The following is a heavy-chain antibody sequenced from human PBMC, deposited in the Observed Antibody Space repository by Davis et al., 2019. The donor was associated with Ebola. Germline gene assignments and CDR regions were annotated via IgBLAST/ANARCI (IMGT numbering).Heavy chain of an antibody. CDR1: GFTFNSYS. CDR2: ISSSSSTI. D-gene: IGHD6-13*01. Sequence: GESLKISCAASGFTFNSYSMNWVRQAPGKGLEWVSYISSSSSTIYYADSVKGRFTISRDNSKNTLYLQMNSLRAEDTAVYYCAKDGLFIDSSWFFGYWGQGTLVTVSS. J-gene: IGHJ4*02. V-gene: IGHV3-48*01. CDR3: AKDGLFIDSSWFFGY.